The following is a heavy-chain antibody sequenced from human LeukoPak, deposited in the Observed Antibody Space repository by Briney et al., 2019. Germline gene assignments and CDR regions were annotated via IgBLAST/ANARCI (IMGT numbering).Heavy chain of an antibody. J-gene: IGHJ6*03. V-gene: IGHV4-39*07. Sequence: PSETLSLTCTVSGGSISSSSYYWGWIRQPPGKGLEWIGSIYYSGSTYYNPSLKSRVTISVDTSKNQFSLKLSSVTAADTAVYYCARACYDSSGYYYVPNYYYYYMDVWGKGTTVTVSS. CDR1: GGSISSSSYY. D-gene: IGHD3-22*01. CDR3: ARACYDSSGYYYVPNYYYYYMDV. CDR2: IYYSGST.